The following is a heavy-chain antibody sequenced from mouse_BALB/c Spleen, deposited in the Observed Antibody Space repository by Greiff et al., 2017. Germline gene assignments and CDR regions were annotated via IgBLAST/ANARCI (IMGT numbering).Heavy chain of an antibody. CDR2: ISYSGST. D-gene: IGHD2-1*01. CDR3: ARDRGNYEDYAMDY. J-gene: IGHJ4*01. CDR1: GYSITSDYA. V-gene: IGHV3-2*02. Sequence: EVKLVESGPGLVKPSQSLSLTCTVTGYSITSDYAWNWIRQFPGNKLEWMGYISYSGSTSYNPSLKSRISITRDTSKNQFFLQLNSVTTEDTATYYCARDRGNYEDYAMDYWGQGTSVTVSS.